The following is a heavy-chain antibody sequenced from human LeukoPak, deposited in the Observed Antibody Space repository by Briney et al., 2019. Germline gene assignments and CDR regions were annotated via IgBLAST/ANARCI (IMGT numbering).Heavy chain of an antibody. D-gene: IGHD3-3*01. Sequence: SETLSLTCTVSGGSISSYYRSWIRQPAGKGLEWVWRIYTSGSTNYNPSPKSRVTMSVDTSKNQFSLKLSSVTAADTVVYYCARDRYDFWSGGEYYFDYWGQGTLVTVSS. V-gene: IGHV4-4*07. CDR1: GGSISSYY. CDR2: IYTSGST. J-gene: IGHJ4*02. CDR3: ARDRYDFWSGGEYYFDY.